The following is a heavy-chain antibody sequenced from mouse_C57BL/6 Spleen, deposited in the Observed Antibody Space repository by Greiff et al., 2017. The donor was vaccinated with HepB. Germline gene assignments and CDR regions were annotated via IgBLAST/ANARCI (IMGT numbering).Heavy chain of an antibody. CDR2: ISSGGSYT. Sequence: EVKLVESGGDLVKPGGSLKLSCAASGFTFSSYGMSWVRQTPDKRLEWVATISSGGSYTYYPDSVKGRFTISRDNAKNTLYLQMSSLKSEDTAMYYCARQGPYYGSSPYYFDYWGQGTTLTVSS. CDR3: ARQGPYYGSSPYYFDY. CDR1: GFTFSSYG. D-gene: IGHD1-1*01. V-gene: IGHV5-6*01. J-gene: IGHJ2*01.